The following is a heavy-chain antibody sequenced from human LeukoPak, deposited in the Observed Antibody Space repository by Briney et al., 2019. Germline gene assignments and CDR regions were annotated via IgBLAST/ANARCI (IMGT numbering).Heavy chain of an antibody. CDR1: GGSFSSYY. V-gene: IGHV4-4*08. CDR2: IYSSGST. CDR3: AGSLRYCSGGSCYSLEYFQH. D-gene: IGHD2-15*01. J-gene: IGHJ1*01. Sequence: SETLSLTCTVSGGSFSSYYGSWIRQPPGKGLEWIGSIYSSGSTNYNPSLRSRVTISIDRSKHQFSLKLTSVTAADTAVYYCAGSLRYCSGGSCYSLEYFQHWGQGTLVTVSS.